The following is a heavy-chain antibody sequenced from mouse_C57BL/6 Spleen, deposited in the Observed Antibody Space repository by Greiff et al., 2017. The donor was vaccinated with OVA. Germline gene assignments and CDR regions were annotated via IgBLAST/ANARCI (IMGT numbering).Heavy chain of an antibody. Sequence: VQLQQSGPELVKPGASVKIPCKASGYTFTDYNMDWVKQSHGKSLEWIGDINPNNGGTIYNQKFKGKATLTVDKSSSTAYMELRSLTSEDTAVYYCARRRNYYNAMDYWGQGTSVTVSS. CDR1: GYTFTDYN. V-gene: IGHV1-18*01. D-gene: IGHD2-12*01. CDR3: ARRRNYYNAMDY. J-gene: IGHJ4*01. CDR2: INPNNGGT.